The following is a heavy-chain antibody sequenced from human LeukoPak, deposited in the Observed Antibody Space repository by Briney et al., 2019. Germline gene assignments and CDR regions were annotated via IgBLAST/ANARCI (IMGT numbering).Heavy chain of an antibody. CDR1: GGSFSGYY. J-gene: IGHJ4*02. CDR3: ARALLWFGEQFDY. CDR2: INHSGST. D-gene: IGHD3-10*01. V-gene: IGHV4-34*01. Sequence: SETLSLTCAVYGGSFSGYYWSWIRQPPGKGLEWIGEINHSGSTNYNPSLKSRVTISADTSKNQFSLKLSSVTAADTAVYYCARALLWFGEQFDYWGQGTLVTVSS.